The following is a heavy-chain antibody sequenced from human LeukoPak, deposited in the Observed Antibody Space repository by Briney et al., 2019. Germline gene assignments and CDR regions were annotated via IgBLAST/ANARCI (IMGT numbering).Heavy chain of an antibody. CDR3: VRGIQSWFNGMDV. Sequence: GGSLRLSCAASGFTLSSYWMHWVRQVPGKGLVWVARINSDGSNTRYADSVKGRFTVSRDNAKNTLFLQMNSLRTEDTAVYYCVRGIQSWFNGMDVWGQGTTVTVSS. CDR1: GFTLSSYW. CDR2: INSDGSNT. V-gene: IGHV3-74*01. D-gene: IGHD3-10*01. J-gene: IGHJ6*02.